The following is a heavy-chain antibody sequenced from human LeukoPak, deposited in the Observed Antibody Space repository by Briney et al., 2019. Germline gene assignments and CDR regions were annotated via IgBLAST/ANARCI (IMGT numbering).Heavy chain of an antibody. CDR1: GFTFSRYW. CDR3: SRALVGGTNYFDP. J-gene: IGHJ5*02. V-gene: IGHV3-7*02. D-gene: IGHD1-26*01. Sequence: PGGSPRLSCAASGFTFSRYWMNWVRQAPGKGLEWVANINRDGSEKYYVDSVRGRFTISRDNAKNSLYLQMNSLRADDTAVYYCSRALVGGTNYFDPWGQGTLVTVSS. CDR2: INRDGSEK.